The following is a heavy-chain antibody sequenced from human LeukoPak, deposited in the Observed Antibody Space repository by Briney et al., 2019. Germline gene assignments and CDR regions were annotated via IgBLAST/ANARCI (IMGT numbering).Heavy chain of an antibody. CDR2: IYYSGST. CDR1: GGSVSSGSYY. Sequence: PSETLSLTCTVSGGSVSSGSYYWSWIRQPPGKGLEWIGYIYYSGSTNYNPSLKSRVTISVDTSKNQFSLKLSSVTAADTAVYYCARGFGSRGIDYWGQGTLVTVTS. D-gene: IGHD2-2*01. J-gene: IGHJ4*02. CDR3: ARGFGSRGIDY. V-gene: IGHV4-61*01.